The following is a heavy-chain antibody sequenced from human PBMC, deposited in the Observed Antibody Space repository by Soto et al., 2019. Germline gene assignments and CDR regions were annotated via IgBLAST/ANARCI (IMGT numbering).Heavy chain of an antibody. CDR2: INHSGIT. D-gene: IGHD6-6*01. CDR1: GDSINNGGYS. CDR3: ASVAGSSRGSFDY. V-gene: IGHV4-30-2*01. J-gene: IGHJ4*02. Sequence: SETLSLPCAVSGDSINNGGYSWSWIQQQPGKGLEWIGYINHSGITSYSPSLKSRVTISADRSNNQFSLRLSSVTAADTAVYYCASVAGSSRGSFDYWGQGTLVTVSS.